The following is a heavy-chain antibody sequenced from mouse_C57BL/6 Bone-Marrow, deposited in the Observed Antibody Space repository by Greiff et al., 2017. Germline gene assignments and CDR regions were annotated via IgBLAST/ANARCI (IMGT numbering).Heavy chain of an antibody. CDR3: ARDLGGLFDY. V-gene: IGHV3-6*01. CDR1: GYSITSGYY. CDR2: ISYDGSN. D-gene: IGHD3-1*01. J-gene: IGHJ2*01. Sequence: EVQLVESGPGLVKPSQSLSLTCSVTGYSITSGYYWNWIRQFPGNKLEWMGYISYDGSNNYNPSLKNRISITRDTSKNQFFLKLNSVTTEDTATYYCARDLGGLFDYGGQGTTLTVSS.